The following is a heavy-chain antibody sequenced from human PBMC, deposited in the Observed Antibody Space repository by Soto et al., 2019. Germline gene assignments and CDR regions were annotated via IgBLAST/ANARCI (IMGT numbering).Heavy chain of an antibody. CDR3: VRVVAIPGYPDN. J-gene: IGHJ4*02. V-gene: IGHV1-69*12. CDR1: GGTFSSYA. CDR2: IVPIVDTS. Sequence: QVQLVQSGAEVRQPASSVKVSCKTSGGTFSSYAISWVRQAPGQGLEWMGGIVPIVDTSTYAQKFQGRVTINADESRSTVYMELSSLRSDDTAVYYSVRVVAIPGYPDNWGQGTLVTVSS. D-gene: IGHD5-12*01.